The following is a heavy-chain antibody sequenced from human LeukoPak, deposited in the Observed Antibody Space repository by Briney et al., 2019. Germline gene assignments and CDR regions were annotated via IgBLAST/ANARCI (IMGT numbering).Heavy chain of an antibody. CDR3: ARVPITIFGVVVDAFDI. Sequence: GGSLRLSCAASGFTFSSYSMNWVRQAPGKGLEWVSYVSSSSSTIYYADSVKGRFTNSRDNAKNSLYLQMNSLRAEDTAVYYCARVPITIFGVVVDAFDIWGQGTMVTVSS. CDR1: GFTFSSYS. D-gene: IGHD3-3*01. J-gene: IGHJ3*02. V-gene: IGHV3-48*01. CDR2: VSSSSSTI.